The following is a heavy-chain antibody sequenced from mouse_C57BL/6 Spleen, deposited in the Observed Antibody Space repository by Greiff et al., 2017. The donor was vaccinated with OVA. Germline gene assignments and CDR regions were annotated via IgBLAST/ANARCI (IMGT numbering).Heavy chain of an antibody. CDR2: IDPSDSYT. D-gene: IGHD1-1*01. Sequence: VQLQQPGAELVKPGASVKLSCKASGYTFTSYWMQWVKQRPGQGLEWIGEIDPSDSYTNYNQKFKGKATLTVDTSSSTAYMQLSSLTSEDSAVYYCAREGLLRYYFDYWGQGTTLTVSS. CDR1: GYTFTSYW. CDR3: AREGLLRYYFDY. J-gene: IGHJ2*01. V-gene: IGHV1-50*01.